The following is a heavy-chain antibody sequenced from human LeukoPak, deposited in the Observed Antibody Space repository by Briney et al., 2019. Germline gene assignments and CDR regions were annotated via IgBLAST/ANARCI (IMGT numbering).Heavy chain of an antibody. D-gene: IGHD3-9*01. CDR1: GYTFSSYY. CDR2: INPSGGST. Sequence: ASVGVSCKASGYTFSSYYMHWGRQAPGQGVEWRGIINPSGGSTSYAQKFQGRVTMTRDTSTSTVYMELSSLRSEDTAVYYCAREGDDILTGYGPWDYRGQGTLVTVSS. CDR3: AREGDDILTGYGPWDY. V-gene: IGHV1-46*01. J-gene: IGHJ4*02.